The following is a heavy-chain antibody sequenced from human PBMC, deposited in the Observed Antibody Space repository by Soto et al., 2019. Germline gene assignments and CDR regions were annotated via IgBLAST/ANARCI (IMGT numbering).Heavy chain of an antibody. Sequence: QVQLQQWGAGLLKPSETLSLNCAVTGGSLSGYYWSWIRQPPGKGLEWIGEVKDGGHTNYSPSLSGRVTISSDTSNTQFALRLNSVTAADTGVYYCARGQEGVVATHWDQGSQVTVSS. V-gene: IGHV4-34*01. CDR3: ARGQEGVVATH. D-gene: IGHD5-12*01. CDR2: VKDGGHT. CDR1: GGSLSGYY. J-gene: IGHJ4*02.